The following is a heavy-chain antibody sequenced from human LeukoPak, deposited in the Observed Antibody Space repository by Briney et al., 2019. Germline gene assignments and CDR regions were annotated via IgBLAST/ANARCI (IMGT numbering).Heavy chain of an antibody. CDR1: GFTFSSYG. CDR3: ARIRGMYSSGWYYFDY. Sequence: GGSLRLSCAASGFTFSSYGLSWVRQAPGKGLEWVSSISSSSYIYYADSVKGRFTISRDNAKNSLYLQMNSLRAEDTAVYYCARIRGMYSSGWYYFDYWGQGTLVTVSS. J-gene: IGHJ4*02. V-gene: IGHV3-21*01. CDR2: ISSSSYI. D-gene: IGHD6-19*01.